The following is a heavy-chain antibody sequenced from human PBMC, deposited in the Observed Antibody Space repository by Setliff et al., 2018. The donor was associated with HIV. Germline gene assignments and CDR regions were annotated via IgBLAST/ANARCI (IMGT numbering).Heavy chain of an antibody. V-gene: IGHV1-3*01. CDR3: ARGALLAVFDFDH. CDR1: GYTFSTYS. D-gene: IGHD3-3*02. CDR2: INVGKGDT. J-gene: IGHJ4*01. Sequence: SCKASGYTFSTYSLHWVRQAPGQSLEWMGWINVGKGDTKYSQAFQDRITITRDTSANTAYMELSSLRSDDTAVYFCARGALLAVFDFDHWGHGTLVTVSS.